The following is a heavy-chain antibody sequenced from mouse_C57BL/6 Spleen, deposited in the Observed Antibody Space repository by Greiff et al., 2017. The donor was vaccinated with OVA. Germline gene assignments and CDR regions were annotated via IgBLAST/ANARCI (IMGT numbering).Heavy chain of an antibody. V-gene: IGHV1-26*01. CDR3: ARKGSYCAMDY. Sequence: VQLQQSGPELVKPGASVKISCKASGYTFTDYYMNWVKQSHGKSLEWIGDINPNNGGTSYNQKFKGKATLTVDKSASTAYMELRSLTSEDSAVYYCARKGSYCAMDYWGQGTSVTVSS. CDR2: INPNNGGT. CDR1: GYTFTDYY. D-gene: IGHD1-1*01. J-gene: IGHJ4*01.